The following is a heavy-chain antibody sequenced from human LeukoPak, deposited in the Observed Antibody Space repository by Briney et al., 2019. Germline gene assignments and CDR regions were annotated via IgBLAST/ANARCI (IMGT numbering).Heavy chain of an antibody. D-gene: IGHD5-12*01. Sequence: ASVKVSCRASGYTFTSYYMHWVRQAPGQGLEWMGIINPSGGSTSYAQKFQGRVTMTRDTSTSTVYMELSSLRSEDTAVYYCARDKVAQSPYWYFDLWGRGTLVTVSS. CDR3: ARDKVAQSPYWYFDL. CDR2: INPSGGST. CDR1: GYTFTSYY. J-gene: IGHJ2*01. V-gene: IGHV1-46*01.